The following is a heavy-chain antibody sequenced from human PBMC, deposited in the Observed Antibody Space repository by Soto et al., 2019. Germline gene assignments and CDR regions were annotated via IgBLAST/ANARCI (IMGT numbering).Heavy chain of an antibody. CDR3: ARDQGSHPGD. Sequence: QVQLQESGPGLVRPSGIVSLTCAVSGVSISSDNWWSWVRQPPGKALEWIGEIHHSGSTNYNPSLKSRVTMSVVPSKDLFSLTLNSVTAADTAFYYCARDQGSHPGDWGQGTLVSVSS. CDR1: GVSISSDNW. D-gene: IGHD6-13*01. CDR2: IHHSGST. J-gene: IGHJ4*02. V-gene: IGHV4-4*02.